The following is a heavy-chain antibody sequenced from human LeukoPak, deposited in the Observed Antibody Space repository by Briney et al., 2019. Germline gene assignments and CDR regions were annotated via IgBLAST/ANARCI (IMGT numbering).Heavy chain of an antibody. Sequence: GKSLRLSCAASGFTFSSYGMHWVRQAPGKGLEWVAVISYDGSNKYFADSVKGRFTISRDNSKNTLYLQMNSLRAEDTAVYYCAKGYLGYCSDGSCFANAFDTWGQGTMVTVSS. CDR1: GFTFSSYG. CDR3: AKGYLGYCSDGSCFANAFDT. J-gene: IGHJ3*02. CDR2: ISYDGSNK. V-gene: IGHV3-30*18. D-gene: IGHD2-15*01.